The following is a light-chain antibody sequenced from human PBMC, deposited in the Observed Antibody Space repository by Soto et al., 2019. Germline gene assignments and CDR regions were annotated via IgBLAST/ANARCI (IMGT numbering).Light chain of an antibody. Sequence: QSALTQPASLSGSPGQSITISCTGTSSDIGAYDYVSWFQQHPGKAPKLMISEVNNRPSGVSNRFSGSKSGNTAYLTISGLQVEDEAEYFSFSFTTTTTHVLGTATKGTV. V-gene: IGLV2-14*01. CDR1: SSDIGAYDY. J-gene: IGLJ1*01. CDR3: FSFTTTTTHV. CDR2: EVN.